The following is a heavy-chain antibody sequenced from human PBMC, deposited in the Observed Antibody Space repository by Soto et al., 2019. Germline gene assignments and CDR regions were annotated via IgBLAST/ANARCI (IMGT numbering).Heavy chain of an antibody. Sequence: VQLVESGGGVVQPGRSLTLSCAASGFTFSSYSMHWVRQAPGKGLEWVAVIWYDGRKKYYADSVKGRFTISRDNSKSTVYLQMNSLRTEDTAVYYCLDTVTLQGGQGTLVTVSS. D-gene: IGHD4-4*01. V-gene: IGHV3-30*04. J-gene: IGHJ4*02. CDR1: GFTFSSYS. CDR3: LDTVTLQ. CDR2: IWYDGRKK.